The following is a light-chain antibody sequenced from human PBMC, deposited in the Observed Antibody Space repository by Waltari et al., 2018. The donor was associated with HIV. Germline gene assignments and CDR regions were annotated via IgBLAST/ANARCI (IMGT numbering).Light chain of an antibody. CDR2: DSN. Sequence: QPVVTQEPSLPVSPGGKVIHTCASSAAVVHRGNCSYWFQQRPGPAPKTLIFDSNNRYSWTPARFTGSFLGGKAALTLTGAQPEDDADYYCLLSYDGDVVFGGGTKLTVL. J-gene: IGLJ2*01. CDR1: AAVVHRGNC. V-gene: IGLV7-46*01. CDR3: LLSYDGDVV.